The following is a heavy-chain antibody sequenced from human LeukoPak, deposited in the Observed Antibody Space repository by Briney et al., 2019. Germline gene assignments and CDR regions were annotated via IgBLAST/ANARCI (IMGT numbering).Heavy chain of an antibody. D-gene: IGHD5-24*01. CDR1: GFTFSSYS. CDR3: ARGGNYLSAFDT. J-gene: IGHJ3*02. Sequence: GVPLTLPCAACGFTFSSYSMIWLRQAPGKGLEWATNIYNGGSKFFPNSLKGRITISRDNSKNTLSLQMNSLRAEDTAVYYCARGGNYLSAFDTWGQGTMATVSS. CDR2: IYNGGSK. V-gene: IGHV3-53*01.